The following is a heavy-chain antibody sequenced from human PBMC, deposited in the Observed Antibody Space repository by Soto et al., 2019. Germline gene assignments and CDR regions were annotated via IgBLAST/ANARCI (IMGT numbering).Heavy chain of an antibody. J-gene: IGHJ4*02. V-gene: IGHV1-18*01. Sequence: QVHLVQSGAEVKKPGASVKVSCKGSGYAFTTYGITWVQQAPGQGLEWMGWISAHNGNTNYAQQLQGRVTVTRDTSTSTAYMELRSLRSDDTAVYYCARGRYGDYWGQGALVTVSS. CDR1: GYAFTTYG. CDR2: ISAHNGNT. D-gene: IGHD1-1*01. CDR3: ARGRYGDY.